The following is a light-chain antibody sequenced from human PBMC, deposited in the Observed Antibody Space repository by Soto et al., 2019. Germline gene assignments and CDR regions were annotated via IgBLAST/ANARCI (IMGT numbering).Light chain of an antibody. CDR3: QQYNDWPLT. CDR1: QGIGDT. J-gene: IGKJ1*01. CDR2: DTS. V-gene: IGKV3-15*01. Sequence: EIVMTQSPATLSVSPGGRATLSCRASQGIGDTLAWYQQKPGQTPRLLIYDTSIRATGVPARFSGTGSGTEFTLTISSLQSEDFALYYCQQYNDWPLTFGQGTKVDIK.